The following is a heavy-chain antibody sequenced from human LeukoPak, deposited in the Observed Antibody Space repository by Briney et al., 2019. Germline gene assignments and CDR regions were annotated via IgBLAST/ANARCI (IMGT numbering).Heavy chain of an antibody. CDR2: LSGSGDNT. Sequence: GGSLRLSCAASGFTFSSFAMSWVRQAPGKGLEWVSALSGSGDNTFYADSVKGRFTVSRDNSKNTLYLQMNSLRAEDTAVYYCAEDTELLFGWFDPWGQGTLVSVSS. D-gene: IGHD2-2*01. CDR3: AEDTELLFGWFDP. V-gene: IGHV3-23*01. CDR1: GFTFSSFA. J-gene: IGHJ5*02.